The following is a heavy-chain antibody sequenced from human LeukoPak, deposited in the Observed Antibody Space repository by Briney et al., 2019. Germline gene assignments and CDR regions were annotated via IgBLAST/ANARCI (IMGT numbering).Heavy chain of an antibody. CDR1: GRSIISGSYY. CDR2: IYTSGST. V-gene: IGHV4-61*02. CDR3: AGPPIPCSGGSCYYYYMVV. Sequence: SETLSLTCTVSGRSIISGSYYWSWIRQPAGKGLEWIGRIYTSGSTNYNPSLKSRVTISVDTSKNQFSLKLSSVAASDTTVYSCAGPPIPCSGGSCYYYYMVVWGKGTTVTVSS. D-gene: IGHD2-15*01. J-gene: IGHJ6*03.